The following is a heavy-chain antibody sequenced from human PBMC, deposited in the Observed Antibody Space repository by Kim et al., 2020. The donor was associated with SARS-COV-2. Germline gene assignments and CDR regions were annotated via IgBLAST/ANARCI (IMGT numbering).Heavy chain of an antibody. Sequence: GGSLRLSCAASGFTFSSYSMNWVRQAPGKGLEWVSSISSSSSYIYYADSVKGRFTISRDNAKNSLYLQMNSLRAEDTAVYYCARYSAGFDAFDIWGQGTMVTVSS. J-gene: IGHJ3*02. CDR2: ISSSSSYI. D-gene: IGHD6-13*01. CDR1: GFTFSSYS. V-gene: IGHV3-21*01. CDR3: ARYSAGFDAFDI.